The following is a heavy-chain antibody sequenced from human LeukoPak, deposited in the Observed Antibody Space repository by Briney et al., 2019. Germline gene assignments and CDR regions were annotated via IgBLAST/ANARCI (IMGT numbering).Heavy chain of an antibody. Sequence: GGSLRLSCAASGFTFSSYSMNWVRQAPGKGLEWVSSISSSSSYIYYADSVKGRFTISRANSKNTLYLQMNSLRVEDTAVYYCAKEVYYFDTSGLYSFAFDIWGQGTMVTVPS. CDR1: GFTFSSYS. D-gene: IGHD3-22*01. CDR2: ISSSSSYI. CDR3: AKEVYYFDTSGLYSFAFDI. V-gene: IGHV3-21*04. J-gene: IGHJ3*02.